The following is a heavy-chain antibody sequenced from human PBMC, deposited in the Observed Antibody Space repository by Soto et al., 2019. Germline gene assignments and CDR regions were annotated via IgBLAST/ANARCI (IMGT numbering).Heavy chain of an antibody. V-gene: IGHV3-23*01. J-gene: IGHJ4*02. D-gene: IGHD6-13*01. CDR1: GFTFSSYA. Sequence: GGSLRLSCAASGFTFSSYAMSWVRQAPGKGLEWVSAISGSGGSTYYADSVKGRFTISRDNSKNTLYLQMNSLRAEDTAVYYCAKGTRAVAAAAEFYFDYWGQGTLVTVSS. CDR2: ISGSGGST. CDR3: AKGTRAVAAAAEFYFDY.